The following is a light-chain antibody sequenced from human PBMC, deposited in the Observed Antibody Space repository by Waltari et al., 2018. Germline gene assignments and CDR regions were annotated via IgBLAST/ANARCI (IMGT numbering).Light chain of an antibody. J-gene: IGKJ4*01. CDR1: QGISNS. CDR3: QQYFSTLTLT. V-gene: IGKV1-NL1*01. Sequence: DIQMTQSPSFLSASVGDRVTITCRASQGISNSLAWYQQKPGKAPKLLLYASSRLESGVPSRFSGSGSGTDYSLTISSLQPEDFATYYCQQYFSTLTLTFGGGTKVEIK. CDR2: ASS.